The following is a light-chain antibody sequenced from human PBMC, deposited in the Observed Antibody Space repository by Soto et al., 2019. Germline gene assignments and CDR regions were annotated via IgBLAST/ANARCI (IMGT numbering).Light chain of an antibody. CDR1: QNVSSSY. CDR3: QQYGSS. V-gene: IGKV3-20*01. Sequence: EIVLTQSPGTLSLSPGERATLSCRASQNVSSSYLAWYQQKPGQAPRLLIYGASSRATGIPDRFSGSGSGTDFTLTISRLEPEDFAVYYCQQYGSSFGPGTKVDIK. J-gene: IGKJ3*01. CDR2: GAS.